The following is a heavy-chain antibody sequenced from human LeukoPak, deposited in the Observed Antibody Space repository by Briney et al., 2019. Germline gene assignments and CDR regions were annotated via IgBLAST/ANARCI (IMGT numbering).Heavy chain of an antibody. V-gene: IGHV5-51*01. CDR1: GYSFTSYC. J-gene: IGHJ3*01. CDR3: GMSGDRVPLQDDVFDV. Sequence: GESLKISCKVSGYSFTSYCNGWVRQMPGKGLEWMGIIYPGDSGPTYSPSFQGQVTISVDKSINTAYLQWSSLQASDTAMSYCGMSGDRVPLQDDVFDVWGQGTMVTVST. CDR2: IYPGDSGP. D-gene: IGHD1-26*01.